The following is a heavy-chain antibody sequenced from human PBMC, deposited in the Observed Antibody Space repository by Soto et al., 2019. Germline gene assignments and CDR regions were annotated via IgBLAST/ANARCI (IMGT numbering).Heavy chain of an antibody. CDR2: TYYRSKWYN. Sequence: SQTLSLTCAISGDSVSSNSAAWNWIRQSPSRGLEWLGRTYYRSKWYNDYAVSVKSRITINPDTSKNQFSLQLNSVTPEDTAVYYCARVNITGTTPYQSYYYYGMDVWGQGTTVTVSS. J-gene: IGHJ6*02. CDR1: GDSVSSNSAA. D-gene: IGHD1-7*01. CDR3: ARVNITGTTPYQSYYYYGMDV. V-gene: IGHV6-1*01.